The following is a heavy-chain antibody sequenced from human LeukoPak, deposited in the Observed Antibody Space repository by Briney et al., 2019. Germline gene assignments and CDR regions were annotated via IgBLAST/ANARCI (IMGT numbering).Heavy chain of an antibody. J-gene: IGHJ4*02. Sequence: SETLSLTCTVSAGSISDHYWSWIRQPPGKGLEWIGYIYYSGSTNYNPSLKSRVTISVDTSKNQFSLKLSSVTAADTAAYYCARGSGSSGWYYFDYWGQGTLVTVSS. CDR2: IYYSGST. CDR3: ARGSGSSGWYYFDY. CDR1: AGSISDHY. V-gene: IGHV4-59*11. D-gene: IGHD6-19*01.